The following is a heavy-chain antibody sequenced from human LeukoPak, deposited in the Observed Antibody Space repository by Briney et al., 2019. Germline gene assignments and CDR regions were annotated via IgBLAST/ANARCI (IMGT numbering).Heavy chain of an antibody. V-gene: IGHV4-59*01. J-gene: IGHJ4*02. D-gene: IGHD6-6*01. CDR2: IYYSGST. CDR3: ARDRSTSSGGFDY. CDR1: GGSISSYY. Sequence: SETLSLTCTVSGGSISSYYWSWIRQPPGKGLEWIGYIYYSGSTNYNPSLKSRVTISVDTSKNQFSLKLSSVTAADTAVYYCARDRSTSSGGFDYWGQGTLVTVSS.